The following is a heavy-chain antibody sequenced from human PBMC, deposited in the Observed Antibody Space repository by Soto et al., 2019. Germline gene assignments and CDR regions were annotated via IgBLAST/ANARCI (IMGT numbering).Heavy chain of an antibody. D-gene: IGHD7-27*01. CDR3: AKVTEEGTGDTPTRAFDI. CDR2: ISSNGGST. J-gene: IGHJ3*02. Sequence: GGSLRLSCSASGFTFSSYAMHWVRQAPGKGLEYVSAISSNGGSTYYADSVKGRFTISRDTSKNTLYLQMSSLRAEDTAVYYCAKVTEEGTGDTPTRAFDIWGQGTMVTVSS. V-gene: IGHV3-64D*09. CDR1: GFTFSSYA.